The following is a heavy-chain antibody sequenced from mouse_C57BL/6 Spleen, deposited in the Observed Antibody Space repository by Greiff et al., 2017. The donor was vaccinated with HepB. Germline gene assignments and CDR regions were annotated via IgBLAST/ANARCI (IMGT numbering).Heavy chain of an antibody. CDR1: GYTFTSYW. J-gene: IGHJ2*01. Sequence: QVQLQQPGAELVKPGASVKLSCKASGYTFTSYWMHWVKQRPGQGLEWIGMIHPNSGSTNYNEKFKSKATLTVDKSSSTAYMQRSSLTSEDSAVYYWAIITTVVATHFDYWGQGTTLTVSS. D-gene: IGHD1-1*01. CDR2: IHPNSGST. CDR3: AIITTVVATHFDY. V-gene: IGHV1-64*01.